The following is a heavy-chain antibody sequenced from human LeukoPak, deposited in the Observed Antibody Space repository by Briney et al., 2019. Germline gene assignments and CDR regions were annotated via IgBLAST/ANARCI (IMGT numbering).Heavy chain of an antibody. J-gene: IGHJ3*02. V-gene: IGHV3-23*01. CDR1: GFTFSSYA. CDR3: AKDSNTYYDFWSGKGPFDI. D-gene: IGHD3-3*01. CDR2: ISGSGGST. Sequence: GGSLRLSCAASGFTFSSYAMSWVRQAPGKGLEWVTAISGSGGSTYYADSVKGRFTISRDNSKNTLYLQMNSLRAEDTAVYYCAKDSNTYYDFWSGKGPFDIWGQGTMVTVSS.